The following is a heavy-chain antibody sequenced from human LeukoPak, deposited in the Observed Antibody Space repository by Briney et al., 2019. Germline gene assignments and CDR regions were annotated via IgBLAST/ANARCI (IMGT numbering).Heavy chain of an antibody. CDR3: ARGKSLYYYYYYMDV. J-gene: IGHJ6*03. Sequence: PSETLSLTCTVSGGSISSYYWSWIRQPPGKGLEWLGYIYYSGSTNYNPSLKSRVTISVDTSKNQFSLKLSSVTAADTAVYYCARGKSLYYYYYYMDVWGKGTTVTVSS. CDR2: IYYSGST. CDR1: GGSISSYY. V-gene: IGHV4-59*01.